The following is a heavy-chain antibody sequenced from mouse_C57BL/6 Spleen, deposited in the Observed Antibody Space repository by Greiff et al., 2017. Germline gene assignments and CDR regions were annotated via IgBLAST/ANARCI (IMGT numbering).Heavy chain of an antibody. V-gene: IGHV1-52*01. D-gene: IGHD2-1*01. J-gene: IGHJ2*01. Sequence: VQLQQPGAELVRPGSSVKLSCKASGYTFTSYWMHWVKQRPIQGLEWIGNIDPSDSETHYNQKFKDKATLTVDKSSSTAYMQLSSLTSEDSAVYYCARVYYGNPFDYWCQGTTLTVSS. CDR1: GYTFTSYW. CDR3: ARVYYGNPFDY. CDR2: IDPSDSET.